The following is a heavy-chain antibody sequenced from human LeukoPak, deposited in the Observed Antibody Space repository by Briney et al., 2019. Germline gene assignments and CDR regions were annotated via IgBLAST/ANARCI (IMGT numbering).Heavy chain of an antibody. J-gene: IGHJ4*02. CDR3: ARHSSSWYGDFDY. V-gene: IGHV4-59*08. Sequence: SETLSLTCTVSGGSISGYYWSWIRQPPGKGLEWIGYIYYSGSTNYNPSLKSRVTISVDTSKNQFSLKLSSVTAADTAVYYCARHSSSWYGDFDYWGQGTLVTVSS. CDR2: IYYSGST. D-gene: IGHD6-13*01. CDR1: GGSISGYY.